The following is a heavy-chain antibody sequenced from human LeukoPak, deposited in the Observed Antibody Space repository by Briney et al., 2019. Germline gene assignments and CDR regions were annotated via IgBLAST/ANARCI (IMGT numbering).Heavy chain of an antibody. V-gene: IGHV3-20*04. Sequence: GGSLRLSCAASGFTFDDYGMSWVRQAPGKGLEWVSGINWNSASTGYADSVKGRFTISRDNAKNSLYLRMSSLRAEDTALYYCARVPGGSCYSGFDYWGQGTLVTVSS. CDR2: INWNSAST. J-gene: IGHJ4*02. CDR1: GFTFDDYG. CDR3: ARVPGGSCYSGFDY. D-gene: IGHD2-15*01.